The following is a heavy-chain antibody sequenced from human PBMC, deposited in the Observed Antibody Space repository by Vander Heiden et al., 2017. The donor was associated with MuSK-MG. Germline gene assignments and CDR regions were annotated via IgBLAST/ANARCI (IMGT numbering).Heavy chain of an antibody. Sequence: EVQLVESGGGLVKPGRPLRLSCETYGFTFSDYSMVWVRQAPGKGLQWVSSISPDNSYIFYAASLKGRFTISRDNANNLLYLQMNSLRAEDTAVYYCARVSLSSGWYDYWGQGTLVTVSS. D-gene: IGHD6-19*01. CDR3: ARVSLSSGWYDY. CDR1: GFTFSDYS. CDR2: ISPDNSYI. V-gene: IGHV3-21*01. J-gene: IGHJ4*02.